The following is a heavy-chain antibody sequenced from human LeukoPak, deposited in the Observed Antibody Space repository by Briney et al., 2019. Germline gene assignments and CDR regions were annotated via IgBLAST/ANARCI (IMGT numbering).Heavy chain of an antibody. CDR3: ARSGRIPGLSPGYFDY. CDR1: GGSISSTNYY. J-gene: IGHJ4*02. CDR2: IYYSGNT. D-gene: IGHD2/OR15-2a*01. Sequence: SETLSLTCTVSGGSISSTNYYWGWIRQPPGKGLEWIGSIYYSGNTYYNPSLKSRLTISVDTSKNQFSLKVNSVTAADTAVYYCARSGRIPGLSPGYFDYWGQGTLVTVSS. V-gene: IGHV4-39*01.